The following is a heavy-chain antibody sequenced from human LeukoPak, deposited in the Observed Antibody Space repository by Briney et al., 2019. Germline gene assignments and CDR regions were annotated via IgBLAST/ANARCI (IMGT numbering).Heavy chain of an antibody. CDR2: ISSSGSTI. CDR1: GFTFSDYY. J-gene: IGHJ4*02. D-gene: IGHD4-17*01. Sequence: PGGSLRLSCAASGFTFSDYYMSWIRQAPGKGLEWVSYISSSGSTIYYADSVKGRFTISRDNAKNSLYLQMNSLRAEDTAVYYCARDTRNLYGDYEIFDYWGQGTLVTVSS. CDR3: ARDTRNLYGDYEIFDY. V-gene: IGHV3-11*01.